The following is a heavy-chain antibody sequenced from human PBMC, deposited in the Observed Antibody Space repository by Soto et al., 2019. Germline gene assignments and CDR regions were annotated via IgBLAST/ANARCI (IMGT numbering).Heavy chain of an antibody. Sequence: SETLSLTCTVSGGSISSNYWTWIRQPPGKGLEWIAYIYYSGSTYYNPSLKSRVTISVDTSKNQFSLKLSSVTAADTAVYYCARASYSYGVAGFDYWDQGTLVTVSS. CDR1: GGSISSNY. CDR3: ARASYSYGVAGFDY. D-gene: IGHD5-18*01. V-gene: IGHV4-59*12. J-gene: IGHJ4*02. CDR2: IYYSGST.